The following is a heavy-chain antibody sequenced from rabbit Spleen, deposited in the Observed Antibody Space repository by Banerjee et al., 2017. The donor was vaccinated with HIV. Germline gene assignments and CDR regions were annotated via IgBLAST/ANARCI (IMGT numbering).Heavy chain of an antibody. CDR3: ARDSGTSFSSYGMDL. V-gene: IGHV1S45*01. D-gene: IGHD8-1*01. CDR2: IAGSSSGFT. CDR1: GFSFNNGYD. Sequence: QEQLVESGGGLVQPGGSLKLSCKASGFSFNNGYDMCWVRQAPGKGLEWISCIAGSSSGFTYSATWAKGRFTCSKTSSTTVTLQMTSLTAADTATYFCARDSGTSFSSYGMDLWGPGTLVTVS. J-gene: IGHJ6*01.